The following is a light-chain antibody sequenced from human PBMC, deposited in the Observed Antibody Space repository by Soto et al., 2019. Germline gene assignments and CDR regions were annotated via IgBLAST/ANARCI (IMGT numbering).Light chain of an antibody. V-gene: IGKV3-11*01. CDR1: QSVNN. CDR3: QQSANWPLS. CDR2: DAS. Sequence: EIVLTQSPATLSLSPGEGVTLSCRASQSVNNLAWYQQKPGQAPRLLIYDASNRATGIPARFSGSGSGTDFTRTITYLEPEDFAVYYCQQSANWPLSFGGGTKVEIK. J-gene: IGKJ4*01.